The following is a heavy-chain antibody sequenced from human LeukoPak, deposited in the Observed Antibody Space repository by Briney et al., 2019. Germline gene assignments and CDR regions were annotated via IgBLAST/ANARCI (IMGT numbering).Heavy chain of an antibody. Sequence: SVKVSCKASGGIFSTYAISWVRQAPGQGLEWMGRIIPIPGKANYAQKFQGRVSIIADKSTSTAYMELSSLRSEDTAVYYCAREDGYCSDGSCRYDWFDAWGQGTLVTVSS. J-gene: IGHJ5*02. CDR3: AREDGYCSDGSCRYDWFDA. D-gene: IGHD2-15*01. V-gene: IGHV1-69*04. CDR2: IIPIPGKA. CDR1: GGIFSTYA.